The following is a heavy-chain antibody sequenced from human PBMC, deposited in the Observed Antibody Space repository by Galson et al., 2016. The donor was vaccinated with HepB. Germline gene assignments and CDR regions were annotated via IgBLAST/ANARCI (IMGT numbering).Heavy chain of an antibody. J-gene: IGHJ6*04. V-gene: IGHV3-11*01. Sequence: SLRLSCAASGLIFSDSYMSWVRQAPGMGLEWVSYISSSGSTIYYADSVRGRFTVSRDNANNSLYLQMNSLRAEDTAIYYCARLMRGDYAMDVWGKGTTVTVSS. D-gene: IGHD3-16*01. CDR1: GLIFSDSY. CDR2: ISSSGSTI. CDR3: ARLMRGDYAMDV.